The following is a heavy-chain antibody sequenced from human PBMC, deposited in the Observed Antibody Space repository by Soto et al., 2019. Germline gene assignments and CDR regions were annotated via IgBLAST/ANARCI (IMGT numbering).Heavy chain of an antibody. J-gene: IGHJ4*02. V-gene: IGHV3-30-3*01. D-gene: IGHD1-1*01. Sequence: GGSLRLSCAASGFTFSSYAMHWVRQAPGKGLEWVAVISYDGSNKYYADSVKGRFTISRDNSKNTLYLQMNSLRAEDTAVYYCAREVAWTTTNYFDYWGQGTLVTVSS. CDR3: AREVAWTTTNYFDY. CDR2: ISYDGSNK. CDR1: GFTFSSYA.